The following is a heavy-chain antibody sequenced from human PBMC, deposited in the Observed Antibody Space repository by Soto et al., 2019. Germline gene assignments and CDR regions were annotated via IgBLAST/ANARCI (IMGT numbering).Heavy chain of an antibody. D-gene: IGHD6-13*01. CDR2: ISGSGGST. J-gene: IGHJ4*02. CDR1: GFTFSSYA. Sequence: EVQLLESGGGLVQPGGSLRLSCAASGFTFSSYAMSWVRQAPGKGLEWVSAISGSGGSTYYADSVKGRFTNSRDNSKNTLYLQMNSLRAEDTAVYYCAKDLRGSSWYQPFDYWGQGTLVTVSS. V-gene: IGHV3-23*01. CDR3: AKDLRGSSWYQPFDY.